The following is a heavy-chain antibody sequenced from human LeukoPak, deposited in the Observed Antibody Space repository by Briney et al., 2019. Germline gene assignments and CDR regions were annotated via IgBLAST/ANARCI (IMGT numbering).Heavy chain of an antibody. CDR3: ARDSSGYYHWFDP. D-gene: IGHD3-22*01. V-gene: IGHV4-34*01. Sequence: PSETLSLTCAVYGGSFSGYYWSWIRQPPGKGREWIGEINHSGSTNYNPSLKSRVTISVDTSKNQFSLKLSSVTAADTAVYYCARDSSGYYHWFDPWGQGTLVTVSS. J-gene: IGHJ5*02. CDR1: GGSFSGYY. CDR2: INHSGST.